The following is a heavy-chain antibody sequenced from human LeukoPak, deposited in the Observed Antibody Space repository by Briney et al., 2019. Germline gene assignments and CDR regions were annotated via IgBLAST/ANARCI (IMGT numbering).Heavy chain of an antibody. Sequence: SETLSLTCTVSGGSISHYYWSWIRQSPGKGLEWIGYVSNSGTTNYRPSLRSRVTVSVDTSQNHVSLKLTSMTAADTGLYYCARHHSSAYPFDYWGQGTLVTASS. CDR3: ARHHSSAYPFDY. CDR1: GGSISHYY. J-gene: IGHJ4*02. V-gene: IGHV4-59*08. CDR2: VSNSGTT. D-gene: IGHD3-22*01.